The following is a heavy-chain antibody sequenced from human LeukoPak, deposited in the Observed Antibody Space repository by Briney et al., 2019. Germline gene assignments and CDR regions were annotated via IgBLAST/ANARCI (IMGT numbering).Heavy chain of an antibody. CDR1: GFTFDDYA. Sequence: GGSLRLSCAASGFTFDDYAMHWVRQAPGKGLEWVSGISWNSGSIGYADSVKGRFIISRDNAKNSLYLQMNSLRAEDTALYYCAKGGVWGQGTTVTVSS. J-gene: IGHJ6*02. CDR2: ISWNSGSI. CDR3: AKGGV. V-gene: IGHV3-9*01.